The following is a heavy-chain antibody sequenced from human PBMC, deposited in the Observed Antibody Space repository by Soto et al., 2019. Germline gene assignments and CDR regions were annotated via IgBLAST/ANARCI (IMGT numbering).Heavy chain of an antibody. CDR2: MTGDGSTT. V-gene: IGHV3-74*03. CDR1: GFTFGDYW. J-gene: IGHJ5*01. CDR3: ATAEVDS. Sequence: PGGSVRLSCAASGFTFGDYWMHWVRQPPGKGPECVSRMTGDGSTTQYADSVKGRFTASRDNAKSTLYLQMNSLRAEDTAVYYCATAEVDSCGTGALLPV.